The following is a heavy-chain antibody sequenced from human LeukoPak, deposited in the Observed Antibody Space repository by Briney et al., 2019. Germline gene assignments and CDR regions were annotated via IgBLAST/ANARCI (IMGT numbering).Heavy chain of an antibody. CDR1: GGSITSSSYY. Sequence: SETLSLTCIVSGGSITSSSYYWGWIRQPPGKGLQWIGSIYYSGSTYYNPSLKSRVTISVDTSKNQFSLKLSSVTAADTAVYYCARGPRYFSGGYMDVWGKGTTVTISS. D-gene: IGHD3-9*01. J-gene: IGHJ6*03. V-gene: IGHV4-39*07. CDR3: ARGPRYFSGGYMDV. CDR2: IYYSGST.